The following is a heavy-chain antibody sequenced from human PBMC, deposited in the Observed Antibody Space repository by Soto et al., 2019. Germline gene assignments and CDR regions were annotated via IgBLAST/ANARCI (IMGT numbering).Heavy chain of an antibody. CDR2: IYHSGST. Sequence: QVQLQESGPGLVKPSGTLSLTCAVSGGSISSSNWWSWVRQPPGKGLEWIGEIYHSGSTNYNPSIKSRFTISVDKSKNQFSLKLSSVTAADTAVYYCARDYMVRGVMRWFDPWGQGTLVTVSS. J-gene: IGHJ5*02. D-gene: IGHD3-10*01. CDR3: ARDYMVRGVMRWFDP. V-gene: IGHV4-4*02. CDR1: GGSISSSNW.